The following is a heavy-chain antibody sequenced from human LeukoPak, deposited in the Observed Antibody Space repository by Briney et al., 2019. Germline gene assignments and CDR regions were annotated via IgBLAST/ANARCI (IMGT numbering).Heavy chain of an antibody. CDR3: ARDRGTVVPAAIYY. D-gene: IGHD2-2*01. J-gene: IGHJ4*02. V-gene: IGHV1-18*01. CDR2: ISAYNGNT. Sequence: GASVKVSCKASGYTFTSYGISWVRQAPEQGLEWMGWISAYNGNTNYAQKLQGRVTMTTDTSTSTAYMELRSLRSDDTAVYYCARDRGTVVPAAIYYWGQGTLVTVSS. CDR1: GYTFTSYG.